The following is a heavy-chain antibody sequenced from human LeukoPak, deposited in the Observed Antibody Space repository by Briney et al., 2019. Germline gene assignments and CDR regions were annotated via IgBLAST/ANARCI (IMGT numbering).Heavy chain of an antibody. CDR1: GYTFTGYY. CDR3: ARGYSYGSDYYYGMDV. CDR2: ISGYNGNT. D-gene: IGHD5-18*01. Sequence: ASVKVSCKASGYTFTGYYIHWVRQAPGQGLEWMGWISGYNGNTKYAQKVQGRVTMTTDTSTSTAYMELRSLRSDDTAVYYCARGYSYGSDYYYGMDVWGQGTTVTVSS. V-gene: IGHV1-18*04. J-gene: IGHJ6*02.